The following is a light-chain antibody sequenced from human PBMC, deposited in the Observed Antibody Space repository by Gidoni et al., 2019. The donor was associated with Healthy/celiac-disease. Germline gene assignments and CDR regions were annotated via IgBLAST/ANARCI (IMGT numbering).Light chain of an antibody. CDR1: QSISSY. CDR2: AAS. V-gene: IGKV1-39*01. CDR3: QQSYSTLAIT. Sequence: DSQMTQSPSSLSASVGDRVTITCRASQSISSYLNWYQQKPGKAPKLLIYAASSLQSGVPSRFSGSVSGTDFTLTISSLQPEDFATYYCQQSYSTLAITFGQXTRLEIK. J-gene: IGKJ5*01.